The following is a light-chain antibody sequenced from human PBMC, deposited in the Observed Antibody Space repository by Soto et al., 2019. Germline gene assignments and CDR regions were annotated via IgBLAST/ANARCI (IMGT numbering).Light chain of an antibody. CDR3: QHYYSSPLT. Sequence: EIVLTQSPVTLSLSPGERATLSCSASQSLDSSYLVWYQHKPGQALRLLIYGASSRATGIPDRFSGSGSGTDFTLTISSLEPEDFAVYYCQHYYSSPLTFGGGTKVDIK. V-gene: IGKV3-20*01. J-gene: IGKJ4*01. CDR2: GAS. CDR1: QSLDSSY.